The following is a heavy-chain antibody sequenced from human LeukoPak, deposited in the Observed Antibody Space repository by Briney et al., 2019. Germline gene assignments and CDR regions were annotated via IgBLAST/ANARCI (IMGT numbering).Heavy chain of an antibody. J-gene: IGHJ6*03. V-gene: IGHV1-24*01. CDR2: FDPEDGET. Sequence: ASVKVSCKVSGYTLTELSMHWVRQAPGKGLEWMGGFDPEDGETIYAQKFQGRVTMTEDTSTDTAYMELRSLRSDDTAVYYCARDNALRFLEWLSSRYYYYYYMDVWGKGTTVTVSS. CDR3: ARDNALRFLEWLSSRYYYYYYMDV. D-gene: IGHD3-3*01. CDR1: GYTLTELS.